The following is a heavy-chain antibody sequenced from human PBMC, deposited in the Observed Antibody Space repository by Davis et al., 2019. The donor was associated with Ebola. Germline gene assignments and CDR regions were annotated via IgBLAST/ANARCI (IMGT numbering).Heavy chain of an antibody. CDR2: IYPDDSDT. Sequence: GESLKISCKVSGDIFTSHWIGWVRQLPGKGLQWMGVIYPDDSDTRYSPSFQGRVTISADTSINTAYLQWSSLKASDTAMYYCARHGTVGSANWFDPWGPGTQVTVSS. CDR3: ARHGTVGSANWFDP. CDR1: GDIFTSHW. J-gene: IGHJ5*02. D-gene: IGHD4-11*01. V-gene: IGHV5-51*01.